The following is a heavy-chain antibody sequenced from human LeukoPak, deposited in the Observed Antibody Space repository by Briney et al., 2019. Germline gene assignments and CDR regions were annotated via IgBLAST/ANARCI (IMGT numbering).Heavy chain of an antibody. CDR2: ISSSGSTI. D-gene: IGHD3-10*02. J-gene: IGHJ6*04. V-gene: IGHV3-48*03. Sequence: GGSLILSCGASGFTFSSYEMNWVRQAPGKGLEWVSYISSSGSTIYYADSVKGRFTISRDNAKNSLYLQMNSLRAEDTAVYYCAELGITMIGGVWGKGTTVTISS. CDR1: GFTFSSYE. CDR3: AELGITMIGGV.